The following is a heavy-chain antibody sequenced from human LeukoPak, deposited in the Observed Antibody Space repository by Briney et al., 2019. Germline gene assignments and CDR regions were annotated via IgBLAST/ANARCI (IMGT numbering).Heavy chain of an antibody. V-gene: IGHV1-2*02. CDR2: INPNSGGT. CDR1: GYTFTGYY. Sequence: ASVKVSCKASGYTFTGYYMHWVRQAPGQGLEWMGWINPNSGGTNYAQKFQGRVTMTRDTSISTAYMELSRLRSDDTAVYYCARDSKARNYYDSSGGPYYFDYWGQGTLVTVSS. J-gene: IGHJ4*02. CDR3: ARDSKARNYYDSSGGPYYFDY. D-gene: IGHD3-22*01.